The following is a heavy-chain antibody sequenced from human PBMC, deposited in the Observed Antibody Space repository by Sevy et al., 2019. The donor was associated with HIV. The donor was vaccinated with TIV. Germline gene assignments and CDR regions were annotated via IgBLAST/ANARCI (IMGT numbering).Heavy chain of an antibody. CDR1: GFTVSSNY. D-gene: IGHD5-18*01. V-gene: IGHV3-66*01. J-gene: IGHJ4*02. Sequence: GGSLRLSCAASGFTVSSNYMTWVRQAPGKGLEGVSVIYSDGTTYHADSVKDRFTISRDNSKNTLFLEMNSLRAEDTAFYYCARGKRGYGYGLNSWGQGTLVTVSS. CDR2: IYSDGTT. CDR3: ARGKRGYGYGLNS.